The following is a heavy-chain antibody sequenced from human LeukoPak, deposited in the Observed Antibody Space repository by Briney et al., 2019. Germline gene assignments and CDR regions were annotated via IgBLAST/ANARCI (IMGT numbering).Heavy chain of an antibody. CDR3: ARDSGFGELGAFDI. J-gene: IGHJ3*02. CDR1: GFTFSSYA. V-gene: IGHV3-30-3*01. CDR2: ISYDGSNK. D-gene: IGHD3-10*01. Sequence: PGRSLRLSCAASGFTFSSYAMHWVRQAPGKGLEWVAVISYDGSNKYYADSVKGRFTISRDNSKNTLYLQMNSLRAEDTAVYYCARDSGFGELGAFDIWGQGTMVTVSS.